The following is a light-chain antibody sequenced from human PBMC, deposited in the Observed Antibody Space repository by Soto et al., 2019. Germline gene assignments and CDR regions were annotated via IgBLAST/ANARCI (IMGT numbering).Light chain of an antibody. CDR3: QQRSNWLLT. Sequence: IVLTQSPATLSLSPGDRATLSCRASQSVRSFLAWYQQKPGQAPRLLIFDASHRATGIPARFSGSVSGTDFTLTISSLEPEDFAVYYCQQRSNWLLTFGGGTRVDIK. CDR1: QSVRSF. V-gene: IGKV3-11*01. J-gene: IGKJ4*01. CDR2: DAS.